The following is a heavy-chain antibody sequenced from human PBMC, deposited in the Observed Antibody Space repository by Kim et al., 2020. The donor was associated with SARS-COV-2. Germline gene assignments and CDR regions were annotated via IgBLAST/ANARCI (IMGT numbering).Heavy chain of an antibody. Sequence: GGSLRLSCAASGFTFSSYSMNWVRQAPGKGLEWVSSISSSSSYIYYADSVKGRFTISRDNAKNSLYLQMNSLRAEDTAVYYCARVVSEQWLDAHFDYWGQGTLVTVSS. CDR2: ISSSSSYI. J-gene: IGHJ4*02. V-gene: IGHV3-21*01. D-gene: IGHD6-19*01. CDR3: ARVVSEQWLDAHFDY. CDR1: GFTFSSYS.